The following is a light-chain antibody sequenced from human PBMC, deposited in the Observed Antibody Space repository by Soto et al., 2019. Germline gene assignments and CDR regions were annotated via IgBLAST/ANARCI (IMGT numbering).Light chain of an antibody. CDR1: QSLLYGAGYMY. V-gene: IGKV2-28*01. CDR2: LGS. Sequence: DIVMTQSPLYLPVTPGEPASISCRSSQSLLYGAGYMYVDWYLQKPGQPPQLLIFLGSNRAPGVPDRFSGSVSGTDFTLKISRVETEDLGVYYCMQTLQTPYTFGQGTKLEIK. CDR3: MQTLQTPYT. J-gene: IGKJ2*01.